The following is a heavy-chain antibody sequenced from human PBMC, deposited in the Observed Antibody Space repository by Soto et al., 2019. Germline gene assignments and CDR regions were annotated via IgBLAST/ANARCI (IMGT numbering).Heavy chain of an antibody. Sequence: GGSLRLSCAASGFTFSSYAMSWVRQAPGKGLEWVSAISGSGGSTYYADSVKGRFTISRDNSKNTLDLQMNSLRAEDTAVYYCAKCSGKGDYDYYYYYMDVWGKGTTVTVSS. V-gene: IGHV3-23*01. CDR3: AKCSGKGDYDYYYYYMDV. CDR2: ISGSGGST. CDR1: GFTFSSYA. J-gene: IGHJ6*03. D-gene: IGHD4-17*01.